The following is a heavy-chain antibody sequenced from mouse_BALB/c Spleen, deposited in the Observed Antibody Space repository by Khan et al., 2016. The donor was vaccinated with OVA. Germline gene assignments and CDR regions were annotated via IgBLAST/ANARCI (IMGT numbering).Heavy chain of an antibody. J-gene: IGHJ1*01. CDR3: ARSNGNRLVWFFDV. CDR1: GCSLNTSGMG. CDR2: IWGDNVK. Sequence: QVTLKESGPGILQPSQTLSLTCSFSGCSLNTSGMGVGWIRQPSGKGLEWLTHIWGDNVKRSNPALESRLTISKDTSSSQVFLKIASVDSEETTTCYCARSNGNRLVWFFDVWGAGTSVTVSS. V-gene: IGHV8-8*01. D-gene: IGHD1-1*01.